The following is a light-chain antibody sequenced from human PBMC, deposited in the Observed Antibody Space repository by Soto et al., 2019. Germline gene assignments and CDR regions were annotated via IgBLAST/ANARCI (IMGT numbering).Light chain of an antibody. CDR1: QSLLHSIGYNY. CDR2: MGS. J-gene: IGKJ1*01. Sequence: DIVMTQSPLSLPVTPGEPASISCRSSQSLLHSIGYNYLDWYLQKTGQSPQLLIYMGSNRASGVPDRFSGSGSATEFTLKISRVEADDVGVYYCMQALQTPRTFGQGTKVEIK. V-gene: IGKV2-28*01. CDR3: MQALQTPRT.